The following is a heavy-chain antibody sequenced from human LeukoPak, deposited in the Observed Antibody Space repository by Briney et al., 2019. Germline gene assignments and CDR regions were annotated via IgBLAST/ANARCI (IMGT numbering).Heavy chain of an antibody. J-gene: IGHJ4*02. CDR1: GFIFSEYY. CDR2: IKSKTDGGTT. CDR3: TTRIVGD. Sequence: GGSLRLSCAASGFIFSEYYMGWIRQAPGKGLEWVGRIKSKTDGGTTDYAAPVKGRFTISRDDSKNTLYLQMNSLKTEDTAVYYCTTRIVGDWGQGTLVTVSS. D-gene: IGHD1-26*01. V-gene: IGHV3-15*01.